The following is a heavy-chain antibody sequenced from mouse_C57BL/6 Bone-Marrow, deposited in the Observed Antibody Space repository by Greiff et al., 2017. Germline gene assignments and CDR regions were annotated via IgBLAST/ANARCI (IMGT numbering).Heavy chain of an antibody. CDR1: GYTFTSYW. Sequence: QVQLQQPGAELVKPGASVKMSCKASGYTFTSYWITWVKQRPGQGLEWIGDIYPASGRTNYNEKFKSKATLTVDTSSNTAYVQLSSLTSEDSAVFECARPGPLGRSFDYWGQGTTLT. J-gene: IGHJ2*01. CDR2: IYPASGRT. D-gene: IGHD4-1*01. CDR3: ARPGPLGRSFDY. V-gene: IGHV1-55*01.